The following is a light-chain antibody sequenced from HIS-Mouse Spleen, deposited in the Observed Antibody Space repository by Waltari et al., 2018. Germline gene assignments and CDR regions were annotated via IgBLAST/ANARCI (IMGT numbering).Light chain of an antibody. CDR1: SSHVGGYNY. J-gene: IGLJ2*01. CDR3: SSYTSSSTLGVV. V-gene: IGLV2-14*01. Sequence: QSALTQPASVSGSPGQSITISCTGTSSHVGGYNYASWYHQHPGHAPKLMIYEVSNRPSGVSNRFSGSKSGNTASLTISGLQAEDEADYYCSSYTSSSTLGVVFGGGTKLTVL. CDR2: EVS.